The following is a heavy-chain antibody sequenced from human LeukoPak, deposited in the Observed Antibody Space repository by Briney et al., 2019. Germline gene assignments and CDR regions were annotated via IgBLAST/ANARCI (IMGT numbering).Heavy chain of an antibody. J-gene: IGHJ4*02. V-gene: IGHV3-33*01. CDR1: GITFSRSG. CDR3: ARSISVASYYFDY. D-gene: IGHD6-19*01. Sequence: GGSLRLSCAASGITFSRSGMHWVRQAPGKGLEWVAFIYYDGSSKYYADSVKGRFTISRDNSKDTLYLQMNSLRAEDTAVYYCARSISVASYYFDYWGQGTLVTVSS. CDR2: IYYDGSSK.